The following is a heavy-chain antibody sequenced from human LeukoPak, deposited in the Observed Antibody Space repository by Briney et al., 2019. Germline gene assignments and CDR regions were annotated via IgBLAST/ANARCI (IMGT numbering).Heavy chain of an antibody. CDR2: INSVDDT. J-gene: IGHJ4*02. D-gene: IGHD3-10*01. V-gene: IGHV3-23*01. CDR3: AKWFRGSGSARFYDK. CDR1: GFTFIA. Sequence: GESLRLSCAASGFTFIAVDWVRQAPGMGLEWVSTINSVDDTYYSESVRGRFTVSRDKSKNTLYLHMNSLRAEDTAVYHCAKWFRGSGSARFYDKWGQGTLVTVSS.